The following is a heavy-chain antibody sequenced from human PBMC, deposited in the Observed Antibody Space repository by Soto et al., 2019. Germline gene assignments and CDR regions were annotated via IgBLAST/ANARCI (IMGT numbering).Heavy chain of an antibody. V-gene: IGHV3-30*18. J-gene: IGHJ6*02. CDR1: GFTFSSYG. CDR3: AKGLYCSSTSCYPVGMDV. CDR2: ISYDGSNK. D-gene: IGHD2-2*01. Sequence: QVQLVQSGGGVVQPGRSLRLSCAVSGFTFSSYGMHWVRQAPGKGLEWVAVISYDGSNKYYADSVKGRFTISRDHSNNTLYRQMNSLRAEDTAVYYCAKGLYCSSTSCYPVGMDVWGQGTTVTVSS.